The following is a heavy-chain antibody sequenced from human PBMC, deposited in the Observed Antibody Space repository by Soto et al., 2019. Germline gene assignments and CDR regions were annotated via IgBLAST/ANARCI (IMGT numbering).Heavy chain of an antibody. V-gene: IGHV3-30-3*01. CDR2: ISYDGSNK. CDR1: GFTFSSYA. J-gene: IGHJ4*02. CDR3: ARGRRRDYDFWSGYYIDYFDY. D-gene: IGHD3-3*01. Sequence: VQLVESGGGVVQPGRSLRLSCAASGFTFSSYAMHWVRQAPGKGLEWVAVISYDGSNKYYADSVKGRFTISRDNSKNTLYLQMNSLRAEDTAVYYCARGRRRDYDFWSGYYIDYFDYWGQGTLVTVSS.